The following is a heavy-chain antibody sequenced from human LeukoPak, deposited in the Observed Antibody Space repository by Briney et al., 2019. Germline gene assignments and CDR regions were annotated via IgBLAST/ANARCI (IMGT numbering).Heavy chain of an antibody. CDR3: AKDRGYSYGIDY. V-gene: IGHV3-30*18. CDR1: GLTFSSYG. J-gene: IGHJ4*02. Sequence: GGSLRLSCAASGLTFSSYGMHWVRQAPGKGLEWVAVISYDGSNKYYADSVKGRFTISRDNSKNALYLQMNSLRAEDTAVYYCAKDRGYSYGIDYWGQGTLVTVSS. D-gene: IGHD5-18*01. CDR2: ISYDGSNK.